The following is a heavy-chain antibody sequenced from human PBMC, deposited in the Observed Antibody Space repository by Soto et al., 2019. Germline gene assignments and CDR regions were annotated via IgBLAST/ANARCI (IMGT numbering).Heavy chain of an antibody. D-gene: IGHD2-2*01. J-gene: IGHJ4*02. Sequence: TFSSYGMHWVRQAPGKGLEWVAVIWYDGSNKYYADSVKGRFTISRDNSKNTLYLQMNSLRAEDTAVYYCARDHCSKTSCYFFDYWGLGTLVTVSS. CDR1: TFSSYG. CDR3: ARDHCSKTSCYFFDY. V-gene: IGHV3-33*01. CDR2: IWYDGSNK.